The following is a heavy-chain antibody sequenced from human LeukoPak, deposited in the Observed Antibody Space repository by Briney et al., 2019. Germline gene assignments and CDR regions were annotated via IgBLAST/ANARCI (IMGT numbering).Heavy chain of an antibody. Sequence: ASVKVSCKASGYTFTGYYMHWVRQAPGQGLEWMGWINPNSGGTNYAQKFQGRVTMTRDTSISTAYMELSRLRSDDMAVYYCARVTGTMYYFDYWGQGTLVTVSS. CDR2: INPNSGGT. CDR3: ARVTGTMYYFDY. V-gene: IGHV1-2*02. D-gene: IGHD1-20*01. CDR1: GYTFTGYY. J-gene: IGHJ4*02.